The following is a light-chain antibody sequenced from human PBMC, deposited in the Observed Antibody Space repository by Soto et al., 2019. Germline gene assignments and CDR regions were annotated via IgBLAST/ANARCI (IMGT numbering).Light chain of an antibody. J-gene: IGKJ1*01. Sequence: EIVFTQSPGTLSLSPGEGATLSCRASQSVSNNYLAWYQQKPGQAPRLIIYGASTRETGIPAMFSGSGAGTECTLTISSLQSVDFEVYSCQQYNNWTWTFGQGTKVDIK. CDR2: GAS. V-gene: IGKV3-15*01. CDR1: QSVSNN. CDR3: QQYNNWTWT.